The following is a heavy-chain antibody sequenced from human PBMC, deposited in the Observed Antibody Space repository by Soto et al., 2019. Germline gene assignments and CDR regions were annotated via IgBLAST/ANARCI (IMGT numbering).Heavy chain of an antibody. D-gene: IGHD3-9*01. CDR2: IYYSGST. Sequence: PSETLSLTCAVYGGSFSGYFWSWIRQPPGKGLEWIGYIYYSGSTYYNPSLKSRVTISVDTSKNQFSLKLSSVTAADTAVYYCARDHYVYDILTGYGYYYGMDVWGQGTTVTVSS. V-gene: IGHV4-59*12. CDR3: ARDHYVYDILTGYGYYYGMDV. CDR1: GGSFSGYF. J-gene: IGHJ6*02.